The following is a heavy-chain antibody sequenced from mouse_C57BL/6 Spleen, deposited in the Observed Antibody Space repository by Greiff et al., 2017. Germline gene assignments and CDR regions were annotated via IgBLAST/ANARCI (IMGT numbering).Heavy chain of an antibody. CDR3: ARGGLRRRDGYYYAMDY. D-gene: IGHD2-4*01. CDR2: INPNNGGT. J-gene: IGHJ4*01. Sequence: EVQLQQSGPELVKPGASVKMSCKASGYTFTDYNMHWVKQSHGKSLEWIGYINPNNGGTSYNQKFKGKATLTVNKSSSTAYMELRSLTSEDSAVYYCARGGLRRRDGYYYAMDYWGQGTSVTVSS. V-gene: IGHV1-22*01. CDR1: GYTFTDYN.